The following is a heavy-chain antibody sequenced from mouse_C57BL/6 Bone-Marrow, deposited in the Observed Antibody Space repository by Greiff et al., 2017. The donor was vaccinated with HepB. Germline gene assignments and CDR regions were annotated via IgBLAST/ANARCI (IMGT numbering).Heavy chain of an antibody. V-gene: IGHV1-59*01. J-gene: IGHJ4*01. Sequence: QVQLQQPGAELVRPGTSVKLSCKASGYTFTSYWMHWVKQRPGQGLEWIGVIDPSDSYTNYNQKFKGKATLTVDTSSSTAYMQLSSLTSEDSAVYYCASMGNYEEAMDYWGQGTSVTVSS. CDR1: GYTFTSYW. CDR2: IDPSDSYT. CDR3: ASMGNYEEAMDY. D-gene: IGHD2-1*01.